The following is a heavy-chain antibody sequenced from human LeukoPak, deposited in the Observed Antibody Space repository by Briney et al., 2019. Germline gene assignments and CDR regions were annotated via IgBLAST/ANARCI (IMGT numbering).Heavy chain of an antibody. CDR1: GYSISSGYY. CDR2: IYHSGST. Sequence: SETLSLTCTVSGYSISSGYYWGWIRQPPGKGLEWIGSIYHSGSTYYNPSPKSRVTISVDTSKNQFSLKLSSVTAADTAVYYCARIMFVVEGYGMDVWGQGTTVTVS. CDR3: ARIMFVVEGYGMDV. D-gene: IGHD2-21*01. V-gene: IGHV4-38-2*02. J-gene: IGHJ6*02.